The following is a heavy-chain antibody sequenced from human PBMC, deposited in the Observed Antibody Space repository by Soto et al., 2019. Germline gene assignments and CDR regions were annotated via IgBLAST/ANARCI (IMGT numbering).Heavy chain of an antibody. CDR1: GLTFSSYS. D-gene: IGHD2-2*01. CDR2: ISGSSSYI. J-gene: IGHJ4*02. Sequence: NPGGSLRLSCAASGLTFSSYSMNWVRQAPGKGLEWVSSISGSSSYIYYADSVKGRFTISRDNAKNSLYLQMSSLRAEDTAVYYCARVGGGYCSRTSCTDYWGQGT. CDR3: ARVGGGYCSRTSCTDY. V-gene: IGHV3-21*01.